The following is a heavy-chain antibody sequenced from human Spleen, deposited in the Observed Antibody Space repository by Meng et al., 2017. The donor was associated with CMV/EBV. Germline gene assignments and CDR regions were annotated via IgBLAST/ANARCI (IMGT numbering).Heavy chain of an antibody. CDR1: GFTFSSYA. CDR2: ISGSGSST. J-gene: IGHJ4*02. V-gene: IGHV3-23*01. Sequence: GGSLRLSCAASGFTFSSYAMSWVRQAPGKGLEWVPVISGSGSSTYYADSVKGRFTISRDNSKNTLYLQMNSLRAEDTAVYSCAKDGEGGQQLVVYFDYWGQGTLVTVSS. CDR3: AKDGEGGQQLVVYFDY. D-gene: IGHD6-13*01.